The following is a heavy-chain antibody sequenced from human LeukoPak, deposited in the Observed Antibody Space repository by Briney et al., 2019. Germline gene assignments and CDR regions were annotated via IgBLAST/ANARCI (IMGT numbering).Heavy chain of an antibody. CDR3: ARTTVTTYYYYGMDV. CDR2: IYYSGST. CDR1: GGSLSSYY. V-gene: IGHV4-59*01. Sequence: SETLSLTCTVSGGSLSSYYWSWIRQPPGKGLEWIGYIYYSGSTNYNPSLKSRVTISVDTSKNQFSLKLSSVTAADTAVYYCARTTVTTYYYYGMDVWGQGTTVTVSS. J-gene: IGHJ6*02. D-gene: IGHD4-17*01.